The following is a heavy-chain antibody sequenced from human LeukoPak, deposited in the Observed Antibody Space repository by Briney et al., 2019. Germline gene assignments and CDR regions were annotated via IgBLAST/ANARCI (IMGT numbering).Heavy chain of an antibody. CDR1: GGSISSYY. V-gene: IGHV4-59*12. Sequence: SETLSLTCTVSGGSISSYYWSWIRQPPGKGLEWIGYIYYSGSTNYNPSLKSRVTISVDKSKNQFSLKLSSVTAADTAVYYCARDRATVTTKRSRYYYGMDVWGQGTTVTVSS. CDR2: IYYSGST. J-gene: IGHJ6*02. D-gene: IGHD4-17*01. CDR3: ARDRATVTTKRSRYYYGMDV.